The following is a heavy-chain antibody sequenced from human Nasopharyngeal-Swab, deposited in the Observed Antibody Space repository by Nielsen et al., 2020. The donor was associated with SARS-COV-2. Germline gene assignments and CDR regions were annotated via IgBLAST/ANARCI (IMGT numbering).Heavy chain of an antibody. J-gene: IGHJ4*02. D-gene: IGHD3-22*01. V-gene: IGHV4-39*01. CDR3: AKSRIDMIVVALFDY. Sequence: SETLSLTCNVSGGSISSTSYYWGWIRQPPGKGLQWLGIIYYRGSTYYNPALKSRVTISVDTSKNQFFLKLNSVTAADTAVYYCAKSRIDMIVVALFDYWGQGTLVTVSS. CDR1: GGSISSTSYY. CDR2: IYYRGST.